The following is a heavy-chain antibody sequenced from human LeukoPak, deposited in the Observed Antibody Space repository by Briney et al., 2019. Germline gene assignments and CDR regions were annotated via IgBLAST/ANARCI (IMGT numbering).Heavy chain of an antibody. V-gene: IGHV4-39*07. Sequence: PSETLSLTCTVSGGSIYSSSYYWGWIRQPPGKGLEWIGSIYYSGSTDYNSSLKNRVTISVDTSKNQLSLKLSSVTAADTAVYYCARSEGYGSGSYYRHLFNYWGQGALVTVSS. CDR1: GGSIYSSSYY. CDR3: ARSEGYGSGSYYRHLFNY. J-gene: IGHJ4*02. D-gene: IGHD3-10*01. CDR2: IYYSGST.